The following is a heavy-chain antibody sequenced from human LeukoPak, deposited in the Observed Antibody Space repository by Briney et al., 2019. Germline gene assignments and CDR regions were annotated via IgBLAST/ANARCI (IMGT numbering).Heavy chain of an antibody. V-gene: IGHV3-33*01. D-gene: IGHD6-13*01. J-gene: IGHJ6*03. CDR1: GFTFSSYG. Sequence: GRSLRLSCAASGFTFSSYGMHWVRQAPGKGLEWVAVIWYDGSNKYYADSVKGRFTISRDNSKNTLYLQMNSLRAEDTAVYYCARDSHDYSSSWYYYYYYMDVWGKGTTVTVSS. CDR2: IWYDGSNK. CDR3: ARDSHDYSSSWYYYYYYMDV.